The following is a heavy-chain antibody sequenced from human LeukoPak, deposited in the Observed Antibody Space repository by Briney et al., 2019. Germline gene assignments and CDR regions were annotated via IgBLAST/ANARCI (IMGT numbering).Heavy chain of an antibody. J-gene: IGHJ6*03. V-gene: IGHV1-46*01. Sequence: ASVKVSCKASGYTFTSYYMHWVRQAPGQGLEWMGIINPSGGSTSYAQKFQGRVTMTRDTSTSTVYMELSSLRSEDTAVYYCARDYRPDSTHYYYYYYMDVWGKGTTVTVSS. CDR2: INPSGGST. CDR3: ARDYRPDSTHYYYYYYMDV. D-gene: IGHD3-16*02. CDR1: GYTFTSYY.